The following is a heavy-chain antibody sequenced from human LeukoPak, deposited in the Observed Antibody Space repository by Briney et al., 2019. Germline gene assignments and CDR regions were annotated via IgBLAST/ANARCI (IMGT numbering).Heavy chain of an antibody. V-gene: IGHV3-11*06. CDR3: ARDNGGWYVDY. D-gene: IGHD6-19*01. Sequence: GGSLRLSCAASGFTFRDYYMSWIRQAPGKGLEWVSFLSSTGSYTNYADSVKGRFTISRDNAKNSLFLQMDNLRAEDTAVYYCARDNGGWYVDYWGQGTLVTVPS. CDR1: GFTFRDYY. J-gene: IGHJ4*02. CDR2: LSSTGSYT.